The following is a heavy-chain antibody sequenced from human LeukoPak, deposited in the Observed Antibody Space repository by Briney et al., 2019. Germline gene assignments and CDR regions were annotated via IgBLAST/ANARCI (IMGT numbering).Heavy chain of an antibody. CDR1: GFVFRTYG. D-gene: IGHD3-22*01. J-gene: IGHJ4*02. CDR3: ARALWYYDSSGYAIGVYFDS. V-gene: IGHV3-30*02. Sequence: GGSLRLSCAASGFVFRTYGMHWVRQAPGKGLEWVAFIRYDGSNTDYADSVKGRFTISRDNSKNTLFLQMNSLRAEDTAVYYCARALWYYDSSGYAIGVYFDSWGQGTLVTVSS. CDR2: IRYDGSNT.